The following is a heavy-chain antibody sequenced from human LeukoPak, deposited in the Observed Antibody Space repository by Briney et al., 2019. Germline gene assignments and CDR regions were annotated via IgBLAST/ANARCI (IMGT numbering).Heavy chain of an antibody. CDR1: GGSISSSSYY. CDR3: ARLSSDSDYYYYYVDV. J-gene: IGHJ6*03. V-gene: IGHV4-39*01. CDR2: IYYSGST. D-gene: IGHD3-10*01. Sequence: PSETLSLTCTVSGGSISSSSYYWGWIRQPPGKGLEWIGSIYYSGSTYYNPSLKSRVTISVDTSKNQFSLKLSSVTAADTAVYYCARLSSDSDYYYYYVDVWGKGTTVTVSS.